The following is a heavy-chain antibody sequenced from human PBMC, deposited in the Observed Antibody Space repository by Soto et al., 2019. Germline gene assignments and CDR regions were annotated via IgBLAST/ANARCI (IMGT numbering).Heavy chain of an antibody. Sequence: PGESLKISCKGSGFSFTSYWIGWVRQMPGKGLEWMGIIYPGDSDTRYSPSFQGQVTISADKSISTAYLQWSSLKASDTAMYYCARRSWLFDYGMDVWGQGTTVTVSS. CDR3: ARRSWLFDYGMDV. CDR2: IYPGDSDT. CDR1: GFSFTSYW. J-gene: IGHJ6*02. V-gene: IGHV5-51*01. D-gene: IGHD6-13*01.